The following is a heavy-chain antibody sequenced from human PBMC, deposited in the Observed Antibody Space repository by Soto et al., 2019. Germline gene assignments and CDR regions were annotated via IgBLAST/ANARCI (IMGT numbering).Heavy chain of an antibody. CDR2: ISTYNGNT. V-gene: IGHV1-18*01. J-gene: IGHJ4*02. CDR3: ARGRYDYVWGSYRYTDFDY. Sequence: GASVKVSCKASGYTFTSYGISWVRQAPGQGLEWMGWISTYNGNTKYAQKFQGRVTMTRNTSISTAYMELSSLRSEDTAVYYCARGRYDYVWGSYRYTDFDYWGQGTLVTSPQ. CDR1: GYTFTSYG. D-gene: IGHD3-16*02.